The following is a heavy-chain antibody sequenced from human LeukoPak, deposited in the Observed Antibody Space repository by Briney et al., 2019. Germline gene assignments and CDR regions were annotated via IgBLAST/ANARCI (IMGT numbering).Heavy chain of an antibody. D-gene: IGHD3-22*01. CDR1: GFTFSSYG. CDR2: ISSSSSYI. CDR3: ARVPGQKAYYYDSSGYLGY. V-gene: IGHV3-21*01. J-gene: IGHJ4*02. Sequence: GGSLRLSCAASGFTFSSYGMNWVRQAPGKGLEWVSSISSSSSYIYYADSVKGRFTISRDNAKNSLYLQMNSLRAEDTAVYYCARVPGQKAYYYDSSGYLGYWGQGTLVTVSS.